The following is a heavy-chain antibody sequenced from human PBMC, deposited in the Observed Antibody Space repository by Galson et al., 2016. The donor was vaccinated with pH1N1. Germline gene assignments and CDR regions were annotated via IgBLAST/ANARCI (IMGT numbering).Heavy chain of an antibody. CDR2: IYHIGGT. J-gene: IGHJ5*02. D-gene: IGHD4-23*01. V-gene: IGHV4-4*02. CDR1: GGSVSSRNR. Sequence: ETLSLTCAVSGGSVSSRNRWSWVRQPPGQGLEWIGEIYHIGGTNYNPSLQRRVTIALDKSKNHFSLNLASVTAADTAVYYCARDGGDYGGAGQYNDFDTWGQGTLVTVSS. CDR3: ARDGGDYGGAGQYNDFDT.